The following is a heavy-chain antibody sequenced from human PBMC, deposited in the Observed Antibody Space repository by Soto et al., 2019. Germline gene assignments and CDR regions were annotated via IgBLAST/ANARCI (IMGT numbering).Heavy chain of an antibody. V-gene: IGHV4-4*02. CDR1: NGSISNNDW. CDR3: ARGITFGGVIFDD. J-gene: IGHJ4*02. CDR2: INHSGTT. Sequence: QVQLQESGPGLVKPSGTLSLTCAVSNGSISNNDWWSWVRQPPGKGLEWIGEINHSGTTNHNPSLKSRVTILVDKSKNQFSLKLTSVTAADTAVYYCARGITFGGVIFDDWGQGTLVTVSS. D-gene: IGHD3-16*01.